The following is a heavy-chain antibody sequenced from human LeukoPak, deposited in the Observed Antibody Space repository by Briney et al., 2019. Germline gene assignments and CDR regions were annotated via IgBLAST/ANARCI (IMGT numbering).Heavy chain of an antibody. CDR1: GYTFTSYG. Sequence: ASVKVSCKASGYTFTSYGISWVRQAPGQGLEWVGWISAYNGNTNYAQKLQGRVTMTTDTSTSTAYMELRSLRSDDTAVYYCASFYTYYDILTGYRPYYYYGMDVWGQGTTVTVSS. D-gene: IGHD3-9*01. V-gene: IGHV1-18*01. CDR3: ASFYTYYDILTGYRPYYYYGMDV. J-gene: IGHJ6*02. CDR2: ISAYNGNT.